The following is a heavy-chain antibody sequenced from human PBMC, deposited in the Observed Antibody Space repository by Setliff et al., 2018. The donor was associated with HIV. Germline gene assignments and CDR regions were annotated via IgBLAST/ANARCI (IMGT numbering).Heavy chain of an antibody. D-gene: IGHD1-1*01. V-gene: IGHV3-7*01. CDR3: ASARIPTGGTSTSFDY. CDR1: GFSFTNYG. J-gene: IGHJ4*02. CDR2: IKQDESEM. Sequence: GGSLRLSCAASGFSFTNYGMTWVRQAPGKGLEWVATIKQDESEMQYVDSVKGRFTISRDNSNNTLYLQLNSLRPEDTAVYYCASARIPTGGTSTSFDYWGQGTLVTVSS.